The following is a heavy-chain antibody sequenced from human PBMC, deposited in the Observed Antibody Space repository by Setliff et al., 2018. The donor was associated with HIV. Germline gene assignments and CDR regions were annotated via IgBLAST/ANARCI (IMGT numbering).Heavy chain of an antibody. Sequence: GGSLRLSCAASGFTFSFYGMHWVRQAPGKGLEWVAFTPNDGSYKNYADSVKGRFTISRDNSKNTLYLQMDSLRAEDTAVYYCTKNLYSSRWSPLDYWGQGTLVTVPQ. CDR2: TPNDGSYK. V-gene: IGHV3-30*02. CDR1: GFTFSFYG. D-gene: IGHD6-13*01. CDR3: TKNLYSSRWSPLDY. J-gene: IGHJ4*02.